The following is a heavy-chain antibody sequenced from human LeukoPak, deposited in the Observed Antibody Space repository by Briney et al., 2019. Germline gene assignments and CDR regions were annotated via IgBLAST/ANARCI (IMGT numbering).Heavy chain of an antibody. D-gene: IGHD6-6*01. V-gene: IGHV4-59*12. Sequence: PSETLSLTRTVSGGSISSYYWSWIRQPPGKGLEWIGYIYYSGSTNYNPSLKSRVTISVDTSKNQFSLKLSSVTAADTAVYYCARRGSYSSSSPDHWGQGTLVTVSS. CDR1: GGSISSYY. CDR3: ARRGSYSSSSPDH. CDR2: IYYSGST. J-gene: IGHJ5*02.